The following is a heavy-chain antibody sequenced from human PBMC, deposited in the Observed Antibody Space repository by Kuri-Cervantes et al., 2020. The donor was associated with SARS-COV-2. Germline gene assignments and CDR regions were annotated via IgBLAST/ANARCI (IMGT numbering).Heavy chain of an antibody. CDR2: VDPGNSWT. V-gene: IGHV1-46*01. CDR3: ARAGLGYSGFHSAFDI. CDR1: GYIFTNYG. D-gene: IGHD1-26*01. J-gene: IGHJ3*02. Sequence: ASVKVSCKASGYIFTNYGISWVRQAPGQGLEWMGVVDPGNSWTDYAQKFQGRVTMTRDTSTTTFYMELSGLGSEDTAIYHCARAGLGYSGFHSAFDIWGQGTVVTVSS.